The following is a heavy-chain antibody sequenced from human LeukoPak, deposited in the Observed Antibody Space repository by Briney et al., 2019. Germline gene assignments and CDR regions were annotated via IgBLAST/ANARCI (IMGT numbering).Heavy chain of an antibody. J-gene: IGHJ3*02. CDR2: IWFDGIRK. Sequence: SGGPLRLSCAASGFTFSNYGMHWVRQVPGKGLEWVAAIWFDGIRKYYADSVKGRLTISRDNSKNTLYLQMNSLRAEDTAVYYCARDLEDSSPFGAFDMWGQGTMVTVSS. CDR3: ARDLEDSSPFGAFDM. CDR1: GFTFSNYG. V-gene: IGHV3-33*01. D-gene: IGHD3-22*01.